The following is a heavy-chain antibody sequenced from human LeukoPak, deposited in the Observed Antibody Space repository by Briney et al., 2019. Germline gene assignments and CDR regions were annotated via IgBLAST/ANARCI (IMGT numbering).Heavy chain of an antibody. V-gene: IGHV7-4-1*02. J-gene: IGHJ4*02. Sequence: ASVKVSCKASGYTFTSYAMNWVRQAPGQGLEWMGWINTNTGNPTYAQGFTGRFVFSLDTSVSTAYLQISSLKAEDTAVYYCARVYCSGGSCYYFDYWGQGNLVTVSS. D-gene: IGHD2-15*01. CDR1: GYTFTSYA. CDR3: ARVYCSGGSCYYFDY. CDR2: INTNTGNP.